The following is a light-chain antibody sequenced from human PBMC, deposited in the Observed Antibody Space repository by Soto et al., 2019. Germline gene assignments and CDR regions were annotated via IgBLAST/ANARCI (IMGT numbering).Light chain of an antibody. Sequence: QSALTQPASVSGSPGQSITISCTGTSSDIGAYNYVSWYQQHPGKAPKLMIYEITNRPSGISNRFSGSRSGNTASLSISGRQAEEEADYYCSSYSSASAFVFGTGTKLTVL. CDR2: EIT. V-gene: IGLV2-14*03. CDR1: SSDIGAYNY. CDR3: SSYSSASAFV. J-gene: IGLJ1*01.